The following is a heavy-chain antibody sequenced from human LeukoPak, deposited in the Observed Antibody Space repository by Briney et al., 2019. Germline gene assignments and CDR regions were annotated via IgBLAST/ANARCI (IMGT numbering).Heavy chain of an antibody. V-gene: IGHV1-18*01. CDR3: ARIAAAGKGYYYYYMDV. Sequence: ASVKVSCKASGYTFTSYGISWARQAPGQGLEWMGWISAYNGNTNYAQKLQGRVTMTTDTSTSTAYMELRSLRSDDTAVYYCARIAAAGKGYYYYYMDVWGKGTTVTISS. CDR1: GYTFTSYG. D-gene: IGHD6-13*01. CDR2: ISAYNGNT. J-gene: IGHJ6*03.